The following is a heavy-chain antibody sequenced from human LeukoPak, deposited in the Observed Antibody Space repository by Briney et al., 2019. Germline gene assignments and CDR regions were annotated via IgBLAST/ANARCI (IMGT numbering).Heavy chain of an antibody. J-gene: IGHJ4*02. Sequence: GGSLRLSCAASGFTFSSYWMSWVRQAPGKGLEWVANTKQDGSEKYYVDSVKGRFTISRDNAKTSLYLQMNSLRAEDTAVYYCARDLSGVTGYTYGRGIDYWGQGTLVTVSS. CDR1: GFTFSSYW. D-gene: IGHD5-18*01. CDR2: TKQDGSEK. CDR3: ARDLSGVTGYTYGRGIDY. V-gene: IGHV3-7*01.